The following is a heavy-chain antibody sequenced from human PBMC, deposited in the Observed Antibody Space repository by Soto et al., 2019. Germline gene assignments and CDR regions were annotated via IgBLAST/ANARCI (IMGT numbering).Heavy chain of an antibody. CDR2: ISAYNGNT. J-gene: IGHJ4*02. CDR3: ARDDIVVVPAAIHFDY. CDR1: GYTFTSYG. D-gene: IGHD2-2*01. Sequence: ASVKVSCKASGYTFTSYGISWVRQAPGQGLEWMGWISAYNGNTNYAQKLQGRVTVATDTSTSTAYMELRSLRSDDTAVYYCARDDIVVVPAAIHFDYWGQGTLVTVSS. V-gene: IGHV1-18*01.